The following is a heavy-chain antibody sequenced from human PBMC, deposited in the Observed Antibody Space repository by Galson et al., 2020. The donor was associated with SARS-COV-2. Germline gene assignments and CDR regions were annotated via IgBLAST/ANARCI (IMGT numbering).Heavy chain of an antibody. Sequence: GESLKISCAASGFTFSDYYMSWIRQAPGKGLEWVSYISSSGSTIYYADSVKGRFTISRDNAKNSLYLQMNSLRAEDTAVYYCAREVGDPYYDYWGQGTLVTVSS. V-gene: IGHV3-11*04. CDR2: ISSSGSTI. D-gene: IGHD3-10*01. J-gene: IGHJ4*02. CDR1: GFTFSDYY. CDR3: AREVGDPYYDY.